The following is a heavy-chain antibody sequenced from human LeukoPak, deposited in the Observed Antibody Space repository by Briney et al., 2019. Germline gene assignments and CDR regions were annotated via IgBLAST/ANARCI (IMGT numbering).Heavy chain of an antibody. J-gene: IGHJ4*02. Sequence: KPGGSLRLSCAASGFTFSSYSMNWVRQAPGKGLEWVSSISSSSSYTYYADSVKGRFTISRDNAKNSLYLQMNSLRAEDTAVYYCARDWYYYDSSGYYYFDYWGQGTLVTVSS. D-gene: IGHD3-22*01. V-gene: IGHV3-21*01. CDR1: GFTFSSYS. CDR2: ISSSSSYT. CDR3: ARDWYYYDSSGYYYFDY.